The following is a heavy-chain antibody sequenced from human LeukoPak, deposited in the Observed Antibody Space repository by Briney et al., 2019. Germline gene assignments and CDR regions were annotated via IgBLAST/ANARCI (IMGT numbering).Heavy chain of an antibody. CDR1: GFTFSSYS. Sequence: GGSLRLSCAASGFTFSSYSMNWVRQAPGKGLEWVSSISSSSSYIYYADSVKGRLTISRDNAKNSLYLQMNSLRAEDTAVYYCARGAVVTALDYWGQGTLVTVSS. D-gene: IGHD2-21*02. CDR3: ARGAVVTALDY. V-gene: IGHV3-21*01. CDR2: ISSSSSYI. J-gene: IGHJ4*02.